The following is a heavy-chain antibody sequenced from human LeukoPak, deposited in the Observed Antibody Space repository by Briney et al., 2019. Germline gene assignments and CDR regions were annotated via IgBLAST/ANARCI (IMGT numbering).Heavy chain of an antibody. Sequence: SETLSLTCTVSGRSISSYYWSWIRQPAGKGLEWIGRIYTSGSTNYNPSLKSRVTMSVDTSKNQFSLKLSSVTAADTAVYYCARDMRGRYSYGYPQYFDYWGQGTLVTVSS. V-gene: IGHV4-4*07. J-gene: IGHJ4*02. CDR2: IYTSGST. D-gene: IGHD5-18*01. CDR1: GRSISSYY. CDR3: ARDMRGRYSYGYPQYFDY.